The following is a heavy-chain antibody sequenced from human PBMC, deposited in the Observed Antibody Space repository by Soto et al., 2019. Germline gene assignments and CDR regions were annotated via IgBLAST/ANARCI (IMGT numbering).Heavy chain of an antibody. CDR2: ISYDGINQ. J-gene: IGHJ6*02. D-gene: IGHD2-2*02. CDR3: VEGWGNYTIYGMDV. V-gene: IGHV3-30-3*01. Sequence: QVQLVESGGGVVQPGRSLRLSCAASGFTFSNYAMHWVRQAPGKGLEWVAVISYDGINQYYADSVKGRFTISRDNSKNTLYLQMNSLRVEDTAVYYCVEGWGNYTIYGMDVWGQGTTVTVSS. CDR1: GFTFSNYA.